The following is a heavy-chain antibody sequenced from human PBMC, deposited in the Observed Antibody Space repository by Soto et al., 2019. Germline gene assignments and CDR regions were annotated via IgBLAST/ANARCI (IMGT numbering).Heavy chain of an antibody. CDR3: AKDPVSMVRGATEVY. Sequence: EVQLLESGGGLVQPGGSLRLSCAASGFTFSSYAMSWVRQAPGKGLEWVSAISGSGGSTYYADSVKGRFTISRDNSKNPLYLHMNSLRAEDTAVYYCAKDPVSMVRGATEVYWGQGTLVTVSS. D-gene: IGHD3-10*01. CDR2: ISGSGGST. J-gene: IGHJ4*02. V-gene: IGHV3-23*01. CDR1: GFTFSSYA.